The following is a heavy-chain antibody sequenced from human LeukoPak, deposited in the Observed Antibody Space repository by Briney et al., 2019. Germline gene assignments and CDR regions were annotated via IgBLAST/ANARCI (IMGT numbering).Heavy chain of an antibody. V-gene: IGHV4-59*01. D-gene: IGHD2-2*01. J-gene: IGHJ5*01. Sequence: SETLSLTCTVSGVSISRDHWSWIRQSPGRGLEWIGYLFNGGTTGYNPSLKSRITISVDTSRNQFSLNLNSVTTADTAVYYCARGGPSSRWFDSWGQGTLVTVSA. CDR2: LFNGGTT. CDR3: ARGGPSSRWFDS. CDR1: GVSISRDH.